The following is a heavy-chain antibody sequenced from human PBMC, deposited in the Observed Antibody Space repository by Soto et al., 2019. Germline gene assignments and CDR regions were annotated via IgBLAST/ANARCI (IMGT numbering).Heavy chain of an antibody. J-gene: IGHJ3*02. CDR3: ARDYSSSTLGAFDI. Sequence: SVKVSCKASGGTFSSYAISWVLQAPGQGLEWTGGIIPIFGTANYAQKFQGRVTITADKSTSTAYMELSSLRSEDTAVYYCARDYSSSTLGAFDIWGQGTMVTVSS. D-gene: IGHD6-6*01. CDR1: GGTFSSYA. V-gene: IGHV1-69*06. CDR2: IIPIFGTA.